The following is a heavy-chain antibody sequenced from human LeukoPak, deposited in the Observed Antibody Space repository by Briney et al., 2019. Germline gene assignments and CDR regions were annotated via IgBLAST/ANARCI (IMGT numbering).Heavy chain of an antibody. D-gene: IGHD3-10*01. CDR1: GGSGTTGYYY. CDR3: ARFYYGSGSYVSNFDY. V-gene: IGHV4-39*01. Sequence: SETLSLTCTVSGGSGTTGYYYWGWIRQPPGKALEWIGSFYYSGTTYYKPSLQSRVTISVDTSKTQFSLRLNSVTAADTAVYYCARFYYGSGSYVSNFDYWGQGTLVTVSS. J-gene: IGHJ4*02. CDR2: FYYSGTT.